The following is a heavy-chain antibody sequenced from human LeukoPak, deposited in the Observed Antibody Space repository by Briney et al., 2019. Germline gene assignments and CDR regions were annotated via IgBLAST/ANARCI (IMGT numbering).Heavy chain of an antibody. V-gene: IGHV1-3*01. CDR2: INAGNGNT. Sequence: ASVKVSCKASGYTFTSYAMHWVRQAPGQRLEWMGWINAGNGNTKYSQKFQGRVTITRDTSASTAYMELRSLRSDDTAVYCCARQTYYYDSSGYRGDDAFDIWGQGTMVTVSS. D-gene: IGHD3-22*01. CDR1: GYTFTSYA. J-gene: IGHJ3*02. CDR3: ARQTYYYDSSGYRGDDAFDI.